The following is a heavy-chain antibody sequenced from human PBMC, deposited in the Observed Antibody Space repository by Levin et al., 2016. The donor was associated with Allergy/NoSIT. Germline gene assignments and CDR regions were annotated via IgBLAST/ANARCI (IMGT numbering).Heavy chain of an antibody. J-gene: IGHJ4*02. CDR1: GFTFSSYG. Sequence: GGSLRLSCAASGFTFSSYGMHWVRQAPGKGLEWVAVISYDGSNKYYADSVKGRFTISRDNSKNTLYLQMNSLRAEDTAVYYCAKLLTTVVTPGDYWGQGTLVTVSS. CDR2: ISYDGSNK. V-gene: IGHV3-30*18. CDR3: AKLLTTVVTPGDY. D-gene: IGHD4-23*01.